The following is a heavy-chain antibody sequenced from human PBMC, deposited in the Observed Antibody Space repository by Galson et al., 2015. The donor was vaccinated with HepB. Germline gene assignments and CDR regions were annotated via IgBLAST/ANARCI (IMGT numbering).Heavy chain of an antibody. Sequence: SLRLSCAASGFTFNKFAMSWVRQAPGKGLEWVSVISGRGGSTYYADSVKGRFTISRDNSKNTLYLQMHSLSAEDTAVYYCASPSPRSSTAAFDVWGQGTMVTVSS. V-gene: IGHV3-23*01. J-gene: IGHJ3*01. CDR2: ISGRGGST. D-gene: IGHD2-8*02. CDR1: GFTFNKFA. CDR3: ASPSPRSSTAAFDV.